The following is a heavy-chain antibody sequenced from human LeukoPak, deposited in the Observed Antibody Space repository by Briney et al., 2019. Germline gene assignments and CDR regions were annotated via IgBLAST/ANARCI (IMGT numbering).Heavy chain of an antibody. Sequence: SVKVSCKASGGTFSSYTISWVRQAPGQRLEWMGRIIPILGIANYAQNFQGRVTITADKSTSTAYMELSSLRSEDTAVYYCATDQSLDYWGQGTLVTVSS. CDR1: GGTFSSYT. CDR2: IIPILGIA. V-gene: IGHV1-69*02. CDR3: ATDQSLDY. J-gene: IGHJ4*02.